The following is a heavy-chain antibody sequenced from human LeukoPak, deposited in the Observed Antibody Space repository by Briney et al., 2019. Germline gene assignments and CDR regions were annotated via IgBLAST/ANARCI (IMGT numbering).Heavy chain of an antibody. CDR2: LNRDETAT. Sequence: GGSLRLSRAASGFTFSDYWMHWVRQAPGKGLVWVSGLNRDETATIYADSVKGRFTISRDNAKNTLYLQMNSLRAEDTAVYYCGRGRLPYAFDIWGQGTMVTVSS. V-gene: IGHV3-74*01. CDR3: GRGRLPYAFDI. D-gene: IGHD2-15*01. J-gene: IGHJ3*02. CDR1: GFTFSDYW.